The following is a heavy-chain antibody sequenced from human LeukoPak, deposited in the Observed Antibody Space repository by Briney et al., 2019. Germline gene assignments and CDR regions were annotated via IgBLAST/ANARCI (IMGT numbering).Heavy chain of an antibody. D-gene: IGHD2-15*01. CDR3: AKGRGGSSYSSTDY. CDR1: GGSFSGYY. CDR2: FSGSGGST. V-gene: IGHV3-23*01. Sequence: ETLSLTCAVYGGSFSGYYWSWIRQPPGKGLEWVSAFSGSGGSTYYADSVKGRFSISRGDSKNTLYLQMNSLGAEDTAVYYCAKGRGGSSYSSTDYWGQGTLVTVSS. J-gene: IGHJ4*02.